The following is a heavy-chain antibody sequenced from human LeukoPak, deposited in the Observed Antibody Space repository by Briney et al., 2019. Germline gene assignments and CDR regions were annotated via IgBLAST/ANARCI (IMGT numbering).Heavy chain of an antibody. D-gene: IGHD5-18*01. CDR1: GYTFTGYF. CDR3: ARGQLWPVDY. Sequence: ASVKVSCKASGYTFTGYFIHWVRQAPGQGLEWMGWINPKSGGTNYAQKLQGRVTMTRDTSISTAYMELSSLRSDDTAVYFCARGQLWPVDYWGQGTLVTVSS. J-gene: IGHJ4*02. V-gene: IGHV1-2*02. CDR2: INPKSGGT.